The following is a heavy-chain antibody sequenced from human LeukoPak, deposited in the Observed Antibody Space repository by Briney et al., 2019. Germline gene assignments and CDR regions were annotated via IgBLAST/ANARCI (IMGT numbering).Heavy chain of an antibody. J-gene: IGHJ4*02. CDR1: GGTLSSYA. Sequence: ASVKVSCKASGGTLSSYAMSWVRQAPGKGLEWVSAISGSGGSTYYADSVKGRFTISRDNSKNTLYLQMNSLRAEDTAVYYCAKRIAGSSWYDYFDYWGQGTLVTVSS. V-gene: IGHV3-23*01. D-gene: IGHD6-13*01. CDR2: ISGSGGST. CDR3: AKRIAGSSWYDYFDY.